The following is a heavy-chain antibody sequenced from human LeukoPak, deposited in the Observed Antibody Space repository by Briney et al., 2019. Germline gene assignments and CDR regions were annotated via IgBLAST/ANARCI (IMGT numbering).Heavy chain of an antibody. CDR2: IYYSGST. CDR3: ARRDGNYDFWTGYLYYFNY. V-gene: IGHV4-39*01. CDR1: GGSISSSSYY. J-gene: IGHJ4*02. D-gene: IGHD3-3*01. Sequence: SETLSLTCTVSGGSISSSSYYWGWIRQPPGKGLEWIGSIYYSGSTYYNPSLKSRVTISVDTSKNQFSLKLSSVTAADTAVYYCARRDGNYDFWTGYLYYFNYWGQGTLVTVSS.